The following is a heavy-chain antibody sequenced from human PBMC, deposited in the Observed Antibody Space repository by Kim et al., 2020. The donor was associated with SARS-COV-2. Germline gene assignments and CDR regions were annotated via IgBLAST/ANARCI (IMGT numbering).Heavy chain of an antibody. V-gene: IGHV4-39*01. Sequence: NPSLKSRVTISVDTSKNQFSLKLSSVTAADTAVYYCARHVRAAGTFGFDYWGQGTLVTVSS. J-gene: IGHJ4*02. D-gene: IGHD6-13*01. CDR3: ARHVRAAGTFGFDY.